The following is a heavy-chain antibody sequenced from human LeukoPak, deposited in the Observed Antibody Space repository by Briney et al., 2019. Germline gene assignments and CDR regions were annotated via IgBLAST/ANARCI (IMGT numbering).Heavy chain of an antibody. CDR3: AGDYGDPAYSYGLAYFDS. CDR1: GFTFSSDS. D-gene: IGHD5-18*01. CDR2: ISSSSTYI. V-gene: IGHV3-21*01. Sequence: GGSLRLSCAASGFTFSSDSMNWVRQAPGKGLEWVSSISSSSTYIYYADSVKGRFTISRDNAKNSLFLHMKSLRAEDTAVYYCAGDYGDPAYSYGLAYFDSWGQGTLVTVSS. J-gene: IGHJ4*02.